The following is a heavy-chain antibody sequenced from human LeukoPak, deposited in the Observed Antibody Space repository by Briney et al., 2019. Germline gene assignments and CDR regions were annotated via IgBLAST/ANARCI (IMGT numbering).Heavy chain of an antibody. CDR3: ARGQVPNPHFDY. CDR1: GGSISSGGYY. J-gene: IGHJ4*02. V-gene: IGHV4-30-2*01. D-gene: IGHD1-14*01. Sequence: SETLSLTCTVSGGSISSGGYYWSWIRQPPGKGLEWIGYIYHSGSTYYNPSLKSRVTISVDRSKNQFSLKLSSVTAADTAVYYCARGQVPNPHFDYWGQGTLVTVSS. CDR2: IYHSGST.